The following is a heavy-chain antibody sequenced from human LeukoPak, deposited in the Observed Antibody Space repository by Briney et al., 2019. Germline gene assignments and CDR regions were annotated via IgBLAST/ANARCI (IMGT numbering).Heavy chain of an antibody. CDR3: ATARAYGDPVDY. V-gene: IGHV1-24*01. D-gene: IGHD4-17*01. CDR2: FDPEGGET. J-gene: IGHJ4*02. CDR1: GYTLTELS. Sequence: GASVKVSCKVSGYTLTELSMHWVRQAPGKGLEWMGGFDPEGGETIYAQKFQGRVTMTEDTSTDTAYMELSSLRSEDTAVYYCATARAYGDPVDYWGQGTLVTVSS.